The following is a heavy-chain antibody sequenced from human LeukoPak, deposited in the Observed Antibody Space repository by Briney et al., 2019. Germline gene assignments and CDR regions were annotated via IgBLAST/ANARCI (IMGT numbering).Heavy chain of an antibody. CDR2: ISSSSSTI. D-gene: IGHD4-17*01. J-gene: IGHJ4*02. CDR3: ARRLRRNYFDY. V-gene: IGHV3-48*04. CDR1: GFTFSTYS. Sequence: GGSLRLACAASGFTFSTYSMNWVRQAPGRGLEWVSYISSSSSTIYYADSVKGRFTISRDNAKNSLYLQMNSLRAEDTAVYYCARRLRRNYFDYWGQGTLVTVSS.